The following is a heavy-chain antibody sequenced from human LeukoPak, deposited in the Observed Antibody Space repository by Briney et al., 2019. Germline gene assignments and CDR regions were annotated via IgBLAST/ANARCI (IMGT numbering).Heavy chain of an antibody. V-gene: IGHV3-48*01. Sequence: GGSLRLSCAASGFTFSSYSMNWVRQAPGKGLEWVSYISSSSSTIYYADSVKGRFTISRDNSKNTLYLQMNSLRAEDTAVYYCARDWVSTSSTPGNWFDPWGQGTLVTVSS. CDR2: ISSSSSTI. J-gene: IGHJ5*02. CDR3: ARDWVSTSSTPGNWFDP. CDR1: GFTFSSYS. D-gene: IGHD2-2*01.